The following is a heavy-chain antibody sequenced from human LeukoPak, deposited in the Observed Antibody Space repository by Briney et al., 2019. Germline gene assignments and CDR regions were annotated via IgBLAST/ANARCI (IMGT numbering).Heavy chain of an antibody. D-gene: IGHD1-26*01. CDR2: MSISTSTFI. Sequence: PGGSLRLSCVASGFSFSKYSMNWVRQAPGKGLEWVSSMSISTSTFIYYADSVKGRFTISRDNAKNTLYLQMNSLRAEDTAVHYCARGGPGRSLTIVPERTKYYMDVWGKGATVTVSS. CDR3: ARGGPGRSLTIVPERTKYYMDV. CDR1: GFSFSKYS. V-gene: IGHV3-21*01. J-gene: IGHJ6*03.